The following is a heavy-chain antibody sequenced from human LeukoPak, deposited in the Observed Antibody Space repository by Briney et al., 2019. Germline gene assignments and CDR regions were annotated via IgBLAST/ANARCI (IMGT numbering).Heavy chain of an antibody. CDR1: GYTFTSYG. CDR3: ARSANPAAMPFYYYYYMDV. CDR2: ISTYNGNT. Sequence: ASVKVSCKASGYTFTSYGISWVRQAPGQGLEWIGWISTYNGNTNYAQKLQGRVTMTTDTSTSTAYMELRSLRSDDTAVYYCARSANPAAMPFYYYYYMDVWGKGTTVTISS. V-gene: IGHV1-18*01. J-gene: IGHJ6*03. D-gene: IGHD2-2*01.